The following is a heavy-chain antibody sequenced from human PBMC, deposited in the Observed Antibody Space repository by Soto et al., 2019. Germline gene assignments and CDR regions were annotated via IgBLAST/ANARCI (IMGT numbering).Heavy chain of an antibody. V-gene: IGHV1-8*02. D-gene: IGHD2-8*01. CDR1: GYTFTTHN. CDR2: MNPNGGTT. Sequence: GASVKVFCKASGYTFTTHNINWVRQATGQGLEWMGWMNPNGGTTGYAQKFQDRITLTRDTSKTTAYMELSSLTSDDTAVYFCVRYGVAAAYWGQGTQVTDSS. J-gene: IGHJ4*01. CDR3: VRYGVAAAY.